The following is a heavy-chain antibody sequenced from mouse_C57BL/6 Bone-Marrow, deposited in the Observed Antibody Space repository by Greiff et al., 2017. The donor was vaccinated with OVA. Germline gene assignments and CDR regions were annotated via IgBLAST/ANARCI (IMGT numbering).Heavy chain of an antibody. CDR2: IDPNSGGT. CDR1: GYTFTSYW. D-gene: IGHD2-4*01. V-gene: IGHV1-72*01. J-gene: IGHJ3*01. CDR3: ARWDYDYGGSWFAY. Sequence: QVQLKQPGAELVKPGASVKLSCKASGYTFTSYWMHWVKQRPGRGLEWIGRIDPNSGGTKYNEKFKSKATLTVDKPSSTAYMQLSSLTSEDSAVYYCARWDYDYGGSWFAYWGQGTLVTVSA.